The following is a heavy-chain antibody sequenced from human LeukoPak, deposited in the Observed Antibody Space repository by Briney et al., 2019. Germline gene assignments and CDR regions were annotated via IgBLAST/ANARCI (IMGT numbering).Heavy chain of an antibody. CDR2: FDPEDGET. Sequence: ASVKVSCKVSGYTLTELSMHWVRQAPGKGLEWMGGFDPEDGETIYAQKFQGRVTITRNTSISTAYMELSSLRSEDTAVYYCARWGNYPSTDFDYWGQGTLVTVSS. V-gene: IGHV1-24*01. CDR3: ARWGNYPSTDFDY. CDR1: GYTLTELS. J-gene: IGHJ4*02. D-gene: IGHD1-7*01.